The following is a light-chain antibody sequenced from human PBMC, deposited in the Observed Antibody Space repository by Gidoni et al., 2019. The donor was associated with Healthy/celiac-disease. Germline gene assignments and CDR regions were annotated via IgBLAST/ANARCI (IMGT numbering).Light chain of an antibody. Sequence: EIVLTQSPGTLSLSPGERAILSCRASQSVSSSYLAWYQQKPGQAPRLLIYGASSRATGIPDRFSGSGSGTDFTLTISRLEPEDFAVYYCQQYGSSPPYTFGQGTKLEIK. J-gene: IGKJ2*01. CDR1: QSVSSSY. V-gene: IGKV3-20*01. CDR2: GAS. CDR3: QQYGSSPPYT.